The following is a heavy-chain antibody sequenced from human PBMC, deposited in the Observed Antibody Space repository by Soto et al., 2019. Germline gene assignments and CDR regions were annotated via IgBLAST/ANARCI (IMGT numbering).Heavy chain of an antibody. J-gene: IGHJ4*02. CDR2: ISYDGNKI. V-gene: IGHV3-30*18. Sequence: GGSLRLSCAASGFTVTNYGMHWVRQAPGQGLEWVAVISYDGNKIYYVDSVKGRFTISRDISKNTLYLQMNSLRAEDTGVYYCAKVGDVYNSFFDFWGQGVLVTVSS. D-gene: IGHD1-1*01. CDR3: AKVGDVYNSFFDF. CDR1: GFTVTNYG.